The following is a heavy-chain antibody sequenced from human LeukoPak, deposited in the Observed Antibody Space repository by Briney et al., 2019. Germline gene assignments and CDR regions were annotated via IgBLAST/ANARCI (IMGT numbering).Heavy chain of an antibody. V-gene: IGHV4-31*03. D-gene: IGHD3-10*01. CDR2: IYYSGST. J-gene: IGHJ4*02. CDR3: ARVGWSSGSYRHLDY. Sequence: PSETLSLTCTVSGGSISSGGYYWSWIRQHPGKXXXXXXYIYYSGSTYYNPSLKSRVTISVDTSKNQFSLKLSSVTAADTAVYYCARVGWSSGSYRHLDYWGQGTLVTVSS. CDR1: GGSISSGGYY.